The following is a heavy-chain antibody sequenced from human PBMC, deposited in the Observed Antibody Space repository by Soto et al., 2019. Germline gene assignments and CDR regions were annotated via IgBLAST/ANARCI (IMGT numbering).Heavy chain of an antibody. J-gene: IGHJ3*01. CDR1: GFTFSIYN. CDR3: AGAFDF. CDR2: ISSTSNTR. Sequence: EVQLVESGGGLVQPGGSLRLSCAASGFTFSIYNMNWVCQAPGKGLEWISYISSTSNTRYYADSVKGRFTISRDNAKNSLYLQMDSLRAEDTAVYYCAGAFDFWGQGTMVTVSS. V-gene: IGHV3-48*01.